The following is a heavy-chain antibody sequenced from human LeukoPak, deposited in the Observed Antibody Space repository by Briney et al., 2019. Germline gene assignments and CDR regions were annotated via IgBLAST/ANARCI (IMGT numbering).Heavy chain of an antibody. CDR1: GYTSTSYA. V-gene: IGHV1-3*01. CDR2: INAGNGNT. CDR3: ARGCSLRYFDWVDY. J-gene: IGHJ4*02. D-gene: IGHD3-9*01. Sequence: ASVKVSCKASGYTSTSYAMHWVRQAPGQRLEWMGWINAGNGNTKYSQKFQGRVTITRDTSASTAYMELSSLRSEDTAVYYCARGCSLRYFDWVDYWGQGTLVTVSS.